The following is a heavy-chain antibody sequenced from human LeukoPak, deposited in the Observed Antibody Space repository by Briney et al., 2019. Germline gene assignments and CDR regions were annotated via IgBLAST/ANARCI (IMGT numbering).Heavy chain of an antibody. V-gene: IGHV4-61*02. Sequence: TLSLTCTVSGGSISSGSYYWSWIRQSAGKGLEWIGRIYSSGNTNYNPSLDSRVTISVDTSKNQFSLKLSSVTAADTAIYYCVRKGDVWGKGITVTISS. J-gene: IGHJ6*04. CDR1: GGSISSGSYY. CDR3: VRKGDV. CDR2: IYSSGNT.